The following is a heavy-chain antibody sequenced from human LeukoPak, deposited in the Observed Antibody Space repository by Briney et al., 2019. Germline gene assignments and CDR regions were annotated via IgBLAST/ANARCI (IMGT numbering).Heavy chain of an antibody. J-gene: IGHJ5*02. Sequence: VASVKVSCKASGYTFTSYYMHWVRQAPGQGLEWMGIINPSGGSTSYAQKFQGRVTMTRDMSTSTVYMELSSLRSEDTAVYYCARVRIVVVPAAISWFDPWGQGTLVTVSS. V-gene: IGHV1-46*01. CDR2: INPSGGST. D-gene: IGHD2-2*01. CDR3: ARVRIVVVPAAISWFDP. CDR1: GYTFTSYY.